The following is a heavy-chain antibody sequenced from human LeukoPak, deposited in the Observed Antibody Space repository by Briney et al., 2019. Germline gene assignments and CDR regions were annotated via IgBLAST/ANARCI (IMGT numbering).Heavy chain of an antibody. D-gene: IGHD1-7*01. CDR2: IHTSGSI. CDR3: ARIANWNYYFDY. V-gene: IGHV4-4*07. J-gene: IGHJ4*02. CDR1: GASVSNYY. Sequence: SETLSLTCSVSGASVSNYYWSWIRQPAGKALEWIGRIHTSGSISYNPSLKNRATMSVDTSKSQLSLKLNSVTAADTAVYYCARIANWNYYFDYWGQGTLVTVSS.